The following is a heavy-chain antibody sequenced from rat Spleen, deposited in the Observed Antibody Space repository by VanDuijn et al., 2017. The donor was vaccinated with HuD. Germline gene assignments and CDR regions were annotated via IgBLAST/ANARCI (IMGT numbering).Heavy chain of an antibody. CDR2: IWGNGNS. CDR3: ARSDFSSPYYFDY. D-gene: IGHD1-2*01. J-gene: IGHJ2*01. CDR1: GFSLSNYG. V-gene: IGHV2S61*01. Sequence: QVQLKESGPGLVQPSQTLSLTCTVSGFSLSNYGVIWVRQPPGKGLDWMGVIWGNGNSNYNSVLKSRLSISRDTSKSQVFLKMNNLQTEDTAMHFCARSDFSSPYYFDYWGQGVMVTVSS.